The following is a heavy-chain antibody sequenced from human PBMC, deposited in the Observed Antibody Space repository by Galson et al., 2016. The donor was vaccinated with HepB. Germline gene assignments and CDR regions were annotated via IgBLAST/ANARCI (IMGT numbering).Heavy chain of an antibody. CDR3: ARRGSGIIRGIVAYYDYGMDV. CDR2: INPGDSDT. Sequence: QSGAEVKKPGESLKISCKGSGYNFTNYWTGWVRQMPGKGLEWMGIINPGDSDTRYNPSIHGQVTISADKSINSAYLQWSSLEASDSAMYFCARRGSGIIRGIVAYYDYGMDVWGQGTRVTVSS. CDR1: GYNFTNYW. D-gene: IGHD2-21*01. V-gene: IGHV5-51*01. J-gene: IGHJ6*02.